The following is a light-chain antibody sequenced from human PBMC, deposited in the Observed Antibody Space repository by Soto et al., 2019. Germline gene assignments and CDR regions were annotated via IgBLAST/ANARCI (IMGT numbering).Light chain of an antibody. J-gene: IGLJ3*02. Sequence: QSVLTQPPSASGTPGQRVTISCSGSSSNIGSNYVYWYQRLPGTAPKLLIYRNDQRPSGIPDRFSGSKSGTSASLAISGLRSEDEADYYCAAWDDSLNGHGVFGGGTKLTVL. CDR3: AAWDDSLNGHGV. CDR2: RND. V-gene: IGLV1-47*01. CDR1: SSNIGSNY.